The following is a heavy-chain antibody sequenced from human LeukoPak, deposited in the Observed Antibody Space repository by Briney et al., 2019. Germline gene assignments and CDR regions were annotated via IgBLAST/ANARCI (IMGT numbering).Heavy chain of an antibody. CDR3: ARGDGGYYSDWFDP. CDR1: GFTFSTYA. V-gene: IGHV3-23*01. CDR2: ISGSGGTT. D-gene: IGHD3-22*01. J-gene: IGHJ5*02. Sequence: GGSLRLSCAASGFTFSTYAMTWVRQAPGKGLEWVSSISGSGGTTFYADSVKGRFTFSRDNSKNTLYLQMNSLRAEDTAVYYCARGDGGYYSDWFDPWGQGTLVTVSS.